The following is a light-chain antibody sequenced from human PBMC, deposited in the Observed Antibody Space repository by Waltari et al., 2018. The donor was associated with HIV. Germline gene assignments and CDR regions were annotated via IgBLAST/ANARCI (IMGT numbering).Light chain of an antibody. Sequence: QSALTQPPSASGSPGQSVTISCTGTSSDVGGCDYVSWYQQHPGKAPKLMISEVNKRPSGVPERFSGSRSGNTASLTVSGLQAEDEAHYYCSSYAGRNTLLFGGGTKLTVL. J-gene: IGLJ2*01. CDR3: SSYAGRNTLL. V-gene: IGLV2-8*01. CDR2: EVN. CDR1: SSDVGGCDY.